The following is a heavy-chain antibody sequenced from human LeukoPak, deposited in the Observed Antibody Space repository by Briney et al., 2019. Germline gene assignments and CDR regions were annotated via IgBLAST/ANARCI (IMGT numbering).Heavy chain of an antibody. CDR3: ARGVRLWFGESSYFDY. J-gene: IGHJ4*02. Sequence: GGSLRPSCAASGFTFSSYSMNWVRQAPGKGLEWVSSISSSSSYIYYADSVKGRFTISRDNAKNSLYLQMNSLRAEDTAVYYCARGVRLWFGESSYFDYWGQGTLVTVSS. V-gene: IGHV3-21*01. CDR1: GFTFSSYS. D-gene: IGHD3-10*01. CDR2: ISSSSSYI.